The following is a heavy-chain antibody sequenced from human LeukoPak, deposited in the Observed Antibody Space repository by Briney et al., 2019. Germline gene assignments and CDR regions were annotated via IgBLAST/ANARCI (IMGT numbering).Heavy chain of an antibody. D-gene: IGHD3-22*01. CDR3: ASGGVAYYYDSSAPLCYMDV. J-gene: IGHJ6*03. CDR1: GGTFSSYA. CDR2: IIPIFGTA. Sequence: GASVKVSCKASGGTFSSYAISWVRQAPGQGLEWMGGIIPIFGTANYAQKFQGRVTITTDESTSTAYMELSNLRSEDTAVYYCASGGVAYYYDSSAPLCYMDVWGKGTTVTVSS. V-gene: IGHV1-69*05.